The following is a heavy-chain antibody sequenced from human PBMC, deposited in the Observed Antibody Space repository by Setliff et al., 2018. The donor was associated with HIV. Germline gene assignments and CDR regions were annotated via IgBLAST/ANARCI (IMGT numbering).Heavy chain of an antibody. J-gene: IGHJ4*02. CDR3: ARASSDIPGVDSNYFDD. CDR2: IYTSGP. D-gene: IGHD2-2*01. Sequence: PSETLSLTCTVSGDSSSSGSNYWSWIRQPAGKGMEWIGRIYTSGPRYNPSLENRVTISVDTSKSQFFLMLGSVTAADTAVYYCARASSDIPGVDSNYFDDWGQGTLVTVSS. V-gene: IGHV4-61*02. CDR1: GDSSSSGSNY.